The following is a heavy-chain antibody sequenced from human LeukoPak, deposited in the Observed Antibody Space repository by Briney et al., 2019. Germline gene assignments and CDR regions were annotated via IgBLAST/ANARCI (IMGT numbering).Heavy chain of an antibody. D-gene: IGHD5-18*01. CDR3: ARGYSYVDY. CDR2: ISYDGSSK. Sequence: LSGRSLRLSCAASGFTLSSYAMHWVRQAPGKGLEWVAVISYDGSSKYYADSVKGRFTISRDNSKNTLYLQMNSLRAEDTAVYYCARGYSYVDYWGQGTLVTVSS. J-gene: IGHJ4*02. CDR1: GFTLSSYA. V-gene: IGHV3-30*04.